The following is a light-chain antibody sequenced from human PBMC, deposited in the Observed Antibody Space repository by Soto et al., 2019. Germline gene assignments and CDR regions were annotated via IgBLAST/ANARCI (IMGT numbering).Light chain of an antibody. CDR2: AAS. CDR1: ESIARH. CDR3: QQNYCTLSIT. J-gene: IGKJ5*01. Sequence: DIQMTQSPSSLSASVGDRVTITCRARESIARHLNWYQQKPGKAPKLLIYAASSFQNAVPSRLRGGGSGTDFTLTISNLQPEDCATYYCQQNYCTLSITFGHGTRLEI. V-gene: IGKV1-39*01.